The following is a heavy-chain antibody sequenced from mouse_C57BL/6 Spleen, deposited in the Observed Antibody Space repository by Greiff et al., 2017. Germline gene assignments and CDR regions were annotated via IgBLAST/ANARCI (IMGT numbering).Heavy chain of an antibody. CDR2: IDPSDSET. V-gene: IGHV1-52*01. J-gene: IGHJ4*01. CDR1: GYTFTSYW. CDR3: ATLYYYGSSYDYYAMDY. D-gene: IGHD1-1*01. Sequence: QVQLQQPGAELVRPGSSVKLSCKASGYTFTSYWMHWVKQRPIQGLEWIGNIDPSDSETHYNQKFKDKATLTVDKSSSTAYMQLSSLTSEVSAVYYCATLYYYGSSYDYYAMDYWGQGTSVTVSS.